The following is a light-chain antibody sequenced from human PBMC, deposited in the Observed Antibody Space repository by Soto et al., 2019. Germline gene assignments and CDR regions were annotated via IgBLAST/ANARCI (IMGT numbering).Light chain of an antibody. J-gene: IGKJ2*01. V-gene: IGKV1-9*01. Sequence: DIQLTQSPSFLSASVGDRVTITCRASQGISTYLAWYQQKSGKAPKLLIYVASTLQSGVPSRFSGSGSVTEFTVTISSLQPEDLATYYCQQLYSYPYTFGQGTKLEI. CDR3: QQLYSYPYT. CDR1: QGISTY. CDR2: VAS.